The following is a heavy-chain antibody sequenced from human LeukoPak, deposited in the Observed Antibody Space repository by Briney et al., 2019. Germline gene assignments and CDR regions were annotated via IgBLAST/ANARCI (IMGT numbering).Heavy chain of an antibody. Sequence: GASVKVSCKASGYTFTGYYMHWVRQAPGQGLEWMGRINPNSGGTNYAQKFQGRVTMTRDTSISTAYMELSRLRSDDTAVYYCARNLAVAGTIWFDPWGQGTLVTVSS. CDR1: GYTFTGYY. CDR2: INPNSGGT. V-gene: IGHV1-2*06. J-gene: IGHJ5*02. D-gene: IGHD6-19*01. CDR3: ARNLAVAGTIWFDP.